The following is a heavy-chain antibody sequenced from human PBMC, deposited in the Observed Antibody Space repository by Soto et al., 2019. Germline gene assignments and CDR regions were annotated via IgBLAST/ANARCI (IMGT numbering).Heavy chain of an antibody. D-gene: IGHD2-15*01. CDR3: ARLGYCSGGSCYSGSQYDAFDI. V-gene: IGHV4-31*03. Sequence: QVQLQESGPGLVKPSQTLSLTCTVSGGSISSGGYYWSWIRQHPGKGLEWIGYIYYSGSTYYNPSLKSRVTISVDTSKNQFSLKLSSVTAADTAVYYCARLGYCSGGSCYSGSQYDAFDIWGQGTMVTVSS. CDR2: IYYSGST. CDR1: GGSISSGGYY. J-gene: IGHJ3*02.